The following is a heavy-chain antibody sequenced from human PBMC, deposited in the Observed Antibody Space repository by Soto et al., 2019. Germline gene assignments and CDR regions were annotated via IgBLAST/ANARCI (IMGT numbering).Heavy chain of an antibody. CDR2: ISAYNGNT. V-gene: IGHV1-18*01. J-gene: IGHJ4*02. CDR3: ARDRGRSSWYYALNDY. Sequence: QVQLVQSGAEVKKPGASVKVSCKASGYTFTSYGISWVRQAPGQGLEWMGWISAYNGNTNYAQKLQGRVTMTTDTPTSTAYVGLGSLRSDDTAVYYCARDRGRSSWYYALNDYWGQGTLVTVSS. CDR1: GYTFTSYG. D-gene: IGHD6-13*01.